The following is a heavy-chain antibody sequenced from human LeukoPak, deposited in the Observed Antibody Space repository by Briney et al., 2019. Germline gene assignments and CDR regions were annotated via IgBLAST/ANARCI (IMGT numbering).Heavy chain of an antibody. CDR3: ARDSRSSGSGWYRGWFDP. D-gene: IGHD6-19*01. CDR1: GGSISSYY. J-gene: IGHJ5*02. V-gene: IGHV4-4*07. Sequence: KPSETLSLTCTVSGGSISSYYWSWIRQPAGKGLEWIGRIYTSGSTNYNPSLKSRVTMSVDTSKNQFSLKLSSVTAADTAVYYCARDSRSSGSGWYRGWFDPWGQGTLVTVSS. CDR2: IYTSGST.